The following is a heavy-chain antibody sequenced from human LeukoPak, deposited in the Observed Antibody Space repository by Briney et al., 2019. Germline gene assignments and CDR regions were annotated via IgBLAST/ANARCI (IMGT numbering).Heavy chain of an antibody. D-gene: IGHD3-22*01. Sequence: ASVSVSCKTSGYIFRAHYMHWVRQAPGQGLEWMGWINPNSGSTDYAQRFQGRVSMNRDTSTNAVYMNLRSLKSDDTAVYFCARAPEGRFYDSSGYVGWYFDLWGRGTPVTVSS. V-gene: IGHV1-2*02. CDR3: ARAPEGRFYDSSGYVGWYFDL. CDR2: INPNSGST. CDR1: GYIFRAHY. J-gene: IGHJ2*01.